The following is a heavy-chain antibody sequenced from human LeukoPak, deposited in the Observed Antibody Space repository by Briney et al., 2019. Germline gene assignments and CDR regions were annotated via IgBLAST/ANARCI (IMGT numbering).Heavy chain of an antibody. D-gene: IGHD1-26*01. CDR2: ISYDGSNK. Sequence: PGGSLRLSCAASGFTFSSYAMHWVRQAPGKGLEWVAVISYDGSNKYYADSVKGRFTISRDNSKNTLYLQMNSLRAEDTAVYYCARDRPPRKYRWELQGNYFDYWGQGTLVTVSS. CDR1: GFTFSSYA. CDR3: ARDRPPRKYRWELQGNYFDY. V-gene: IGHV3-30-3*01. J-gene: IGHJ4*02.